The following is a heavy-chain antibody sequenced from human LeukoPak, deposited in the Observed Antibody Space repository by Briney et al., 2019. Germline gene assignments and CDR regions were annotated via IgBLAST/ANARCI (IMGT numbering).Heavy chain of an antibody. CDR2: ISSSSSTI. V-gene: IGHV3-48*04. D-gene: IGHD1-26*01. J-gene: IGHJ4*02. CDR3: ARDKVVGATTLDY. CDR1: GFTFSSYS. Sequence: SGGSLRLSCAASGFTFSSYSMNWVRQAPGKGLEWVSYISSSSSTIYYADSVKGRFTISRDNAKNSLYLQVNSLRVEDTAVYYCARDKVVGATTLDYWGQGTLVTVSS.